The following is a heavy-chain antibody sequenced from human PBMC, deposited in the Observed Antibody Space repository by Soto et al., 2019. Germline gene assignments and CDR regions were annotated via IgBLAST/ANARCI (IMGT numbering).Heavy chain of an antibody. Sequence: PSETLSLTCAVYGGSFSGYYWSWIRQPPGKGLEWIGEINHSGSTNYNPSLKSRVTISVDASKNQFALKLSSVTAADTAVYYCAREPITMVRGVIRKVYYDYMDVWGKGTTVTVSS. CDR2: INHSGST. J-gene: IGHJ6*03. CDR3: AREPITMVRGVIRKVYYDYMDV. CDR1: GGSFSGYY. D-gene: IGHD3-10*01. V-gene: IGHV4-34*01.